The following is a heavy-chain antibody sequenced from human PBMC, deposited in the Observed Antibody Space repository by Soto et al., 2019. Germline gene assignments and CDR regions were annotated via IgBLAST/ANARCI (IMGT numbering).Heavy chain of an antibody. CDR2: IYYSGST. J-gene: IGHJ3*02. CDR1: GGSISSSSYY. V-gene: IGHV4-39*07. Sequence: ASETLSLTCTVSGGSISSSSYYWGWIRQPPGKGLEWIGSIYYSGSTYYNPSLKSRVTISVDTSKNQFSLKLSSVTAADTAVYYCARASNYYDSSGYYPDAFDIWGQGTMVTVSS. CDR3: ARASNYYDSSGYYPDAFDI. D-gene: IGHD3-22*01.